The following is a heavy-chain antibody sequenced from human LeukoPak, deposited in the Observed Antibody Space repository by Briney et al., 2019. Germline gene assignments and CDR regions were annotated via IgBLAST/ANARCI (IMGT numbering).Heavy chain of an antibody. Sequence: GGSLRLSCAASGLTFSSYAMHWVRQAPGKGLEWVAVISYDGSNKYYADSVKGRFTISRDNSKNTLYLQMNSLRAEDTAVYYCARGEWWYQLPIYYDGMDVWGQGTTVTVSS. CDR1: GLTFSSYA. J-gene: IGHJ6*02. D-gene: IGHD2-2*01. CDR2: ISYDGSNK. V-gene: IGHV3-30-3*01. CDR3: ARGEWWYQLPIYYDGMDV.